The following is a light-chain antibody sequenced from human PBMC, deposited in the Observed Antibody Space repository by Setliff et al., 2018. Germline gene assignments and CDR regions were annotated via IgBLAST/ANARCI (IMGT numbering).Light chain of an antibody. Sequence: QSALAQPPSASVSPGQSVTISCTGTSRDVGGYNFVSWYQQHPGKAPKLIISEVTERPSGVPDRFSGSKSGNTASLTVSGLQAEDEADYYCSSYAGSDNYVFGTGTKVTVL. CDR2: EVT. V-gene: IGLV2-8*01. CDR1: SRDVGGYNF. CDR3: SSYAGSDNYV. J-gene: IGLJ1*01.